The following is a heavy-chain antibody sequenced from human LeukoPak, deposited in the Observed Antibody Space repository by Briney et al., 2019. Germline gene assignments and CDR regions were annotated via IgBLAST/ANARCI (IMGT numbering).Heavy chain of an antibody. CDR1: GFTFSTYA. CDR3: AREAEAFDI. Sequence: GGSLRLSCAASGFTFSTYAMHWVRQAPGKGLEWVAVISYDGSNKYYADSVKGRFTISRDNSKNTLYLQMNSLRAEDTAVYYCAREAEAFDIWGQGTMVTVSS. CDR2: ISYDGSNK. V-gene: IGHV3-30-3*01. J-gene: IGHJ3*02.